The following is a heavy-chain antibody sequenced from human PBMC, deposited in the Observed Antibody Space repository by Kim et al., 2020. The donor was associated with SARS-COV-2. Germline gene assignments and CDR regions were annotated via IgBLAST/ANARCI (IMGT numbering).Heavy chain of an antibody. CDR2: IKSKTDGGTT. CDR1: GFTFSNAW. CDR3: TTDAYYYDSSGYYYGPYFDY. J-gene: IGHJ4*02. V-gene: IGHV3-15*01. Sequence: GGSLRLSCAASGFTFSNAWMSWVRQAPGKGLEWVGRIKSKTDGGTTDYAAPVKGRFTISRDDSKNTLYLQMNSLKTEDTAVYYCTTDAYYYDSSGYYYGPYFDYWGQGTLVTVSS. D-gene: IGHD3-22*01.